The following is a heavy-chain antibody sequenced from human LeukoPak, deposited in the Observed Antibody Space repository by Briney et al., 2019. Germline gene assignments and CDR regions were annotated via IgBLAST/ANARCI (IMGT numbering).Heavy chain of an antibody. V-gene: IGHV1-2*02. Sequence: ASVKVSCKASGYTFTGYYMHWVRQAPGQGLEWMGWINPNSGGTNYAQKFQGRVTMTRDTSISTAYMELSRLRSDDTAVYYCAMLYSSSWYKYPGYFQHWGQGTLVTVSS. J-gene: IGHJ1*01. CDR2: INPNSGGT. CDR1: GYTFTGYY. CDR3: AMLYSSSWYKYPGYFQH. D-gene: IGHD6-13*01.